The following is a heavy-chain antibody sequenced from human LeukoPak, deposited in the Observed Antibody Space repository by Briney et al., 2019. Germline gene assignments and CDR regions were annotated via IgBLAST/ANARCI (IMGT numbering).Heavy chain of an antibody. J-gene: IGHJ3*02. CDR3: ATSIAVAGTDIPYDAFDI. D-gene: IGHD6-19*01. V-gene: IGHV1-3*01. Sequence: ASVKVSCKASGGTFGSYAISWVRQAPGQRLEWMGWINAGNGNTKYSQKFQGRVTITRDTSASTAYMELSSLRSEDTAVYYCATSIAVAGTDIPYDAFDIWGQGTMVTVSS. CDR1: GGTFGSYA. CDR2: INAGNGNT.